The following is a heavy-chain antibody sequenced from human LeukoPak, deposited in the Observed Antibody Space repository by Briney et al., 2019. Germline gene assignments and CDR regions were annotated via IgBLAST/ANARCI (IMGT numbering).Heavy chain of an antibody. CDR1: GFTFDDYA. CDR3: AKDTAAYYGSGSYLDY. J-gene: IGHJ4*02. V-gene: IGHV3-9*01. D-gene: IGHD3-10*01. CDR2: ISWNSGSI. Sequence: PGGSLRLSCAASGFTFDDYAMHWVRQAPGKGLEWVSGISWNSGSIGYADSVEGRFTISRDNAKNSLYLQMNSLRAEDTALYYCAKDTAAYYGSGSYLDYWGQGTLVTVSS.